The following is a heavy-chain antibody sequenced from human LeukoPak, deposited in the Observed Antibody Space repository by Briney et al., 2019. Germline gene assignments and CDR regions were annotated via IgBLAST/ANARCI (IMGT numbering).Heavy chain of an antibody. V-gene: IGHV5-51*01. Sequence: NPGESLKISCQGSGYSFTSYYIAWVRQQPGQGLEWMGIVYPADSDITYSPSVKGQVTISVDKSLKTAYLQWRNLKASDTAIYYCARPGESDLAGYLQHWGQGTPVTVSS. J-gene: IGHJ1*01. CDR2: VYPADSDI. CDR3: ARPGESDLAGYLQH. CDR1: GYSFTSYY. D-gene: IGHD2-21*01.